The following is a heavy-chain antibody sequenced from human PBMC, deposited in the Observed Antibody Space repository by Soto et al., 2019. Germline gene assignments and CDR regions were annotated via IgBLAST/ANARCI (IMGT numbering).Heavy chain of an antibody. D-gene: IGHD3-9*01. CDR2: VYYTGST. V-gene: IGHV4-59*08. J-gene: IGHJ6*02. CDR1: GGSISSYY. CDR3: ARQRYDIVTGYYNYGMDV. Sequence: QVQLQESGPGLVKPSETLSLTCTVSGGSISSYYWTWVRQSPGKGLEWIGYVYYTGSTNYNPSLKSRVTXXIXSSKIQFALKLSSVTAADTAVSYCARQRYDIVTGYYNYGMDVWGQGATVTVSS.